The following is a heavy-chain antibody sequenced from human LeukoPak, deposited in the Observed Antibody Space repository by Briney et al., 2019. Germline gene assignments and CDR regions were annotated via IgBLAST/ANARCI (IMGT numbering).Heavy chain of an antibody. CDR1: GDSISSGGYF. V-gene: IGHV4-30-2*01. CDR2: IYHSGST. J-gene: IGHJ4*02. Sequence: SETLFLTCAVSGDSISSGGYFWSWIRQPPGKGLDWIGYIYHSGSTYYNPSLKSRATVSRDTSKNQFSLRLNSVTAADPAVYFCARINGGIWGQGILVTVSS. D-gene: IGHD3-3*02. CDR3: ARINGGI.